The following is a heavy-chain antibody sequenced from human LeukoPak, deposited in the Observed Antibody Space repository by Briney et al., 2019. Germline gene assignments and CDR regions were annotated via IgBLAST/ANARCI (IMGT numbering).Heavy chain of an antibody. D-gene: IGHD6-6*01. J-gene: IGHJ4*02. Sequence: SETLSLTCTVSGYSISSGYYWGWIRQPPGKGLEWIGSIYHSGSTYYNPSLKSRVTISVDTSKNQFSLKLSSVTAADTAVYYCARDPPQLARPGYFDYWGQGTLVTVSS. CDR1: GYSISSGYY. V-gene: IGHV4-38-2*02. CDR2: IYHSGST. CDR3: ARDPPQLARPGYFDY.